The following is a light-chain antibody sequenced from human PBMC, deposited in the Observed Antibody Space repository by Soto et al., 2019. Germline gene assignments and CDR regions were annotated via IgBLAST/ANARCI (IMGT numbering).Light chain of an antibody. CDR2: WAY. CDR1: QSVLYSSDNKNY. V-gene: IGKV4-1*01. J-gene: IGKJ1*01. CDR3: QHYYSSPVT. Sequence: DIVMTQSPDSLAVSLGERATINCKSSQSVLYSSDNKNYLAWYQQKPGQPPKLLIYWAYTRESGVPDRFTGSGSGTDFTLTISSLQAEDVAVYYCQHYYSSPVTFGPRAKVE.